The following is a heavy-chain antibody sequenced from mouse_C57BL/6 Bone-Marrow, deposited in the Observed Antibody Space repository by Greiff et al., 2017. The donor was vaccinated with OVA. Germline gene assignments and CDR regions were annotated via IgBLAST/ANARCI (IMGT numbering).Heavy chain of an antibody. CDR3: ARIGTTVVYFDY. CDR1: GYTFTDYN. Sequence: EVQLQESGPELVKPGASVKIPCKASGYTFTDYNMDWVKQSHGKSLEWIGDINPNNGGTIYNQKFKGKATLTVDKSSSTAYMELRSLTSEDTAVYYCARIGTTVVYFDYWGQGTTLTVSS. D-gene: IGHD1-1*01. J-gene: IGHJ2*01. V-gene: IGHV1-18*01. CDR2: INPNNGGT.